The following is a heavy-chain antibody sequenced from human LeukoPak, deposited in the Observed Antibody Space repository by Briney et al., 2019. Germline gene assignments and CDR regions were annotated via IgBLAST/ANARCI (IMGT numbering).Heavy chain of an antibody. Sequence: PGGSLRLSCAVSGLTFSNSAMSWVRQAPGKGLEWVSAISVGSDVIYYADSVKGRFAISRDNSKHTVYLQMDSLRAEDTAVYYCAKGSRVVPAAYCDYWGQGTLVTVSS. CDR1: GLTFSNSA. V-gene: IGHV3-23*01. D-gene: IGHD2-2*01. CDR3: AKGSRVVPAAYCDY. J-gene: IGHJ4*02. CDR2: ISVGSDVI.